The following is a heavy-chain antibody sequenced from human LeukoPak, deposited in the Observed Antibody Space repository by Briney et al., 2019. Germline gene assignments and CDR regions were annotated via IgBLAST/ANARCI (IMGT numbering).Heavy chain of an antibody. V-gene: IGHV1-2*02. CDR1: GYTFTGYY. Sequence: ASENVSCTSSGYTFTGYYINCVRQSTGQPPERMGWINPNTGGTHYAQNFQGRVTMTRDTSISTAYMAFSRLKSDDTAVYFCARGDGDYVGNDYWGHGTLVTVSS. D-gene: IGHD4-17*01. CDR2: INPNTGGT. CDR3: ARGDGDYVGNDY. J-gene: IGHJ4*01.